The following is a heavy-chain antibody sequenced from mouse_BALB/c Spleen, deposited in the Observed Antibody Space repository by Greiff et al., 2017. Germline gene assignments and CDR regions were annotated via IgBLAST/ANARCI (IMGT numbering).Heavy chain of an antibody. V-gene: IGHV5-17*02. CDR2: ISSGSSTI. CDR1: GFTFSSFG. D-gene: IGHD2-1*01. CDR3: ARDGYGNFPYAMDY. J-gene: IGHJ4*01. Sequence: EVKVVESGGGLVQPGGSRKLSCAASGFTFSSFGMHWVRQAPEKGLEWVAYISSGSSTIYYADTVKGRFTISRDNPKNTLFLQMTSLRSEDTAMYYCARDGYGNFPYAMDYWGQGTSVTVSS.